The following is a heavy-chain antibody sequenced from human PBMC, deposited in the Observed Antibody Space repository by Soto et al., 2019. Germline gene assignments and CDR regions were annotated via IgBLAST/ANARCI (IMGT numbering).Heavy chain of an antibody. CDR2: ISSNGGST. CDR3: ARGEVSNDYGDYDYFQH. V-gene: IGHV3-64*01. CDR1: GFTFSSYA. D-gene: IGHD4-17*01. Sequence: GGSLRLSCAASGFTFSSYAMHWVRQAPGKGLEYVSAISSNGGSTYYANSVKGRFTISRDNSKNTLYLQMGSLRAEDMAVYYCARGEVSNDYGDYDYFQHWGQGTLVTVSS. J-gene: IGHJ1*01.